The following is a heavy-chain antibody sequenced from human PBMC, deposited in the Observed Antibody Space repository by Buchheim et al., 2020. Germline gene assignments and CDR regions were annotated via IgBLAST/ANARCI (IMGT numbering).Heavy chain of an antibody. J-gene: IGHJ4*02. CDR2: INHSGST. Sequence: QVQLQQWGAGLLKPSETLSLTCAVYGGSFSDYYWSWIRQPPGKGLEWIGEINHSGSTNYNPSLKSRVTISVDTSKNQFSVKLSSVTAADTAVYYCARFSGQWLAPGEYFFDYWGQGTL. D-gene: IGHD6-19*01. CDR1: GGSFSDYY. CDR3: ARFSGQWLAPGEYFFDY. V-gene: IGHV4-34*01.